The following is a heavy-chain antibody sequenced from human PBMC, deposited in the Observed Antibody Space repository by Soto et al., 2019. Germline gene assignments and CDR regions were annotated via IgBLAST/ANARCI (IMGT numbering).Heavy chain of an antibody. J-gene: IGHJ5*02. CDR2: IYYSGST. CDR3: ARKRCSGGSCYSGPWFDP. CDR1: GGSISSGGYY. Sequence: PSETLSLTCTVSGGSISSGGYYWSWIRQHPGKGLEWIGYIYYSGSTYYNPSLKSRVTISVDTSKNQFSLKLSSVTAADTAVYYCARKRCSGGSCYSGPWFDPWGQGTLVTVSS. V-gene: IGHV4-31*03. D-gene: IGHD2-15*01.